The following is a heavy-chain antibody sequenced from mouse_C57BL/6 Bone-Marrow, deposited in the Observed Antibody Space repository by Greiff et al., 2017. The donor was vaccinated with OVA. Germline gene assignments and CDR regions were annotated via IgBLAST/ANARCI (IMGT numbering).Heavy chain of an antibody. D-gene: IGHD1-1*01. V-gene: IGHV1-7*01. CDR1: GYTFTSYW. CDR3: AHDYGSAAHCYAMDY. Sequence: QVQLQQSGAELAKPGASVKLSCKASGYTFTSYWMHWVKQRPGQGLEWIGYINPSSGYTKYNQKFKDKATLTADKSSSTAYLQLGSLTYEDSAVYDCAHDYGSAAHCYAMDYWGQGTSVTVSS. J-gene: IGHJ4*01. CDR2: INPSSGYT.